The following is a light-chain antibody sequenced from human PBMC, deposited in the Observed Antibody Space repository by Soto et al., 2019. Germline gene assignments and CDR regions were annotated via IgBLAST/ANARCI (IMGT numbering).Light chain of an antibody. V-gene: IGKV3-15*01. CDR2: GAS. Sequence: EIVMAQSPATLSVSPGERATLSCRASQSVSANLAWYQQKPGQAPRLLIYGASARATGVPASFSGSGSGTEFTLTISSLQSEDFAVYYCQQYNSWPVTFGGGTKV. CDR1: QSVSAN. CDR3: QQYNSWPVT. J-gene: IGKJ4*02.